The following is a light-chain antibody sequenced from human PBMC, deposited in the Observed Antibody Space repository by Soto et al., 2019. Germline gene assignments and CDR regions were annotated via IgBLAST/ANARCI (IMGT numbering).Light chain of an antibody. Sequence: QSVLTQPPSVSGAPGQRVTISCTGSSSNIGAGYDVHWYQRVPGTAPKLLIYGNNNRPSGVPDRFSGSKSGTSASLAITGLQAEDEADYYCQSYDSSLSGYVVFGGGTKPTVL. V-gene: IGLV1-40*01. CDR3: QSYDSSLSGYVV. J-gene: IGLJ2*01. CDR2: GNN. CDR1: SSNIGAGYD.